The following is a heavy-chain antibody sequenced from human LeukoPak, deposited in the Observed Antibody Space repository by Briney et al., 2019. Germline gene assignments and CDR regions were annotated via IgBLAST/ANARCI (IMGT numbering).Heavy chain of an antibody. CDR2: ISSSSSNI. CDR1: GFTFSSYS. J-gene: IGHJ4*02. V-gene: IGHV3-21*01. CDR3: ARRSGSYYAFDY. Sequence: GGSLRLSCATSGFTFSSYSMNSVRQAPGKGLEWVSFISSSSSNIYYADSVKGRFTISRDNAKNSLYLQMNSLRAEDTAVYYCARRSGSYYAFDYWGQGTLVTVSS. D-gene: IGHD3-10*01.